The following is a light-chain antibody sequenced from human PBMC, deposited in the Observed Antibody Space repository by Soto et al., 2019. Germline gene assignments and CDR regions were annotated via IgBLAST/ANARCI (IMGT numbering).Light chain of an antibody. CDR1: SSNIGSNY. Sequence: QSVLTQRPSASGTPGQRVTISCSESSSNIGSNYVYWYQQLPGTAPKLLIYRNNQRPSGVPDRFSGSKSGTSASLAISGLRSEDEADYYCAAWDDSLSALYVFGTGTKVTVL. CDR2: RNN. CDR3: AAWDDSLSALYV. V-gene: IGLV1-47*01. J-gene: IGLJ1*01.